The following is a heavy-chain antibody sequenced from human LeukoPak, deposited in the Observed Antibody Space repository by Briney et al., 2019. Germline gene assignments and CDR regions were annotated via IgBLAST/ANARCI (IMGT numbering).Heavy chain of an antibody. Sequence: GGSLRLSCAATGFRFSSYDMHWVRQAPGKGLEWVANINQAASEKYYVGSVKGRFTISRDNAKNSLYLQMNSLRAEDTAVYYCASYYYGSGTSLGYWGQGTLVTVSS. CDR2: INQAASEK. CDR1: GFRFSSYD. CDR3: ASYYYGSGTSLGY. D-gene: IGHD3-10*01. J-gene: IGHJ4*02. V-gene: IGHV3-7*01.